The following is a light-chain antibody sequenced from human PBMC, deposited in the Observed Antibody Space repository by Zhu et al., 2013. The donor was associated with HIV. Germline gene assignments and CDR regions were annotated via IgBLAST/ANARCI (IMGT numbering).Light chain of an antibody. Sequence: EIVLTQSPGTLSLSPGERATLSCRASQSVSSNYLAWYQQKPGRPPRLLIYGASSRASGIPDRFSGFGSGTDFTLAISRLEPEDLSVYYCQQYGTSSMYTFGPGDRRWRS. J-gene: IGKJ2*01. V-gene: IGKV3-20*01. CDR2: GAS. CDR3: QQYGTSSMYT. CDR1: QSVSSNY.